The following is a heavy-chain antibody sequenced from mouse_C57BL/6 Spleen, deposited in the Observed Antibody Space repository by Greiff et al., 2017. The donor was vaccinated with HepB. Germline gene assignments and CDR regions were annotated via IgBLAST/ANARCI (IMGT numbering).Heavy chain of an antibody. V-gene: IGHV1-82*01. CDR3: ARDYDSAWFAY. CDR1: GYAFSSSW. CDR2: IYPGDGDT. J-gene: IGHJ3*01. D-gene: IGHD2-4*01. Sequence: VQLKESGPELVKPGASVKISCKASGYAFSSSWMNWVKQRPGKGLEWIGRIYPGDGDTNYNGKFKGKATLTADKSSSTAYMQLSSLTSEDSAVYFCARDYDSAWFAYWGQGTLVTVSA.